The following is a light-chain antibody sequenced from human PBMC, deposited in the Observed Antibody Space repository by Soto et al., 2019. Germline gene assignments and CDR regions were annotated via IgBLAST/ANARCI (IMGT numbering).Light chain of an antibody. CDR1: SSDVGGYNY. CDR3: ISYTSGSTLPFV. Sequence: QSALTQPASVSGSPGQSITISCTGTSSDVGGYNYVSWYQQHPGKAPKVMIYDVSSRPSGVSKRFSGSKSGNTASLTISGLQAEDEADYYCISYTSGSTLPFVSGTGTKLTVL. J-gene: IGLJ1*01. CDR2: DVS. V-gene: IGLV2-14*01.